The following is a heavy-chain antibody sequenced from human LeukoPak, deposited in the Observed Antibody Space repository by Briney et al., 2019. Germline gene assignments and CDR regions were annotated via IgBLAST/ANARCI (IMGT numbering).Heavy chain of an antibody. CDR3: ARGGFARSNYYGSGSYYNFLDY. V-gene: IGHV4-34*01. CDR1: GGSFSGYY. CDR2: INHSGST. D-gene: IGHD3-10*01. Sequence: SETLSLTCAVYGGSFSGYYWSWIRQPPGKGLEWVGEINHSGSTNYNPSLKSRVTISVDTSKNQFSLKLSSVTAADTAVYYCARGGFARSNYYGSGSYYNFLDYWGQGTLVTVSS. J-gene: IGHJ4*02.